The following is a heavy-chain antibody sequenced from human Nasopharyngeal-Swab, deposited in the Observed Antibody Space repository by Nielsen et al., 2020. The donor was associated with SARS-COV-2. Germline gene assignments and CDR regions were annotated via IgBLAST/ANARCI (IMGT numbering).Heavy chain of an antibody. Sequence: SLKISCAASGFTFDDYAMHWVRQAPGKGLEWVSGISWNSGSVTYADSVKGRFTISRDNSKNTLYLQMNSLRAEDTAVYYCAKDTSGWFLDYWGQGTLVTVSS. J-gene: IGHJ4*02. V-gene: IGHV3-9*01. CDR1: GFTFDDYA. CDR3: AKDTSGWFLDY. CDR2: ISWNSGSV. D-gene: IGHD6-19*01.